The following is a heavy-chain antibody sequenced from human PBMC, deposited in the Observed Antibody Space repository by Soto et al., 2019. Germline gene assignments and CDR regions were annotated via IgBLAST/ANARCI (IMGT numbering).Heavy chain of an antibody. CDR2: IYNSGST. CDR3: ASSGGGEDY. J-gene: IGHJ4*02. CDR1: GGSISTSHW. D-gene: IGHD3-16*01. Sequence: QVQLQESGPGLVKPSGTLSLTCAVSGGSISTSHWWTWVRQPPGKGLEWIGEIYNSGSTNYNPSPKSRGSTSVDTCRVHFSLSLSPVTAADTAVYYCASSGGGEDYWGQGTLVTVSS. V-gene: IGHV4-4*02.